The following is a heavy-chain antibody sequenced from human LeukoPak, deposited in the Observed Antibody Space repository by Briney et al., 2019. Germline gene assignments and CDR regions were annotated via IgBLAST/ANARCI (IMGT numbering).Heavy chain of an antibody. CDR2: INSNSGGT. D-gene: IGHD4-11*01. CDR1: GYTFTDYY. Sequence: SVKVSCKASGYTFTDYYMHWMRQAPGQGLEWVGWINSNSGGTNYAQKFQGRVTMTRDTSISTAYMELSRLRSDDTAMYYCARGSNVENFQHWGQGTLVTVSS. J-gene: IGHJ1*01. V-gene: IGHV1-2*02. CDR3: ARGSNVENFQH.